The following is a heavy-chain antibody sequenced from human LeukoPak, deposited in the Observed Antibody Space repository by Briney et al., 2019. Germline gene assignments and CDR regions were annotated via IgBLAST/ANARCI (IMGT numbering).Heavy chain of an antibody. V-gene: IGHV3-23*01. Sequence: PGGSLRLSCAGSAFTFSSYAMSWVRQAPGQGLEWVSVISDSGDYTSYADSVRGRFTISRDNSRNTLYLQMISLRPEDTAVYYCAKDTSIGKYCTHGVCSPFDYWGQGTLVTVSS. D-gene: IGHD2-8*01. J-gene: IGHJ4*02. CDR1: AFTFSSYA. CDR3: AKDTSIGKYCTHGVCSPFDY. CDR2: ISDSGDYT.